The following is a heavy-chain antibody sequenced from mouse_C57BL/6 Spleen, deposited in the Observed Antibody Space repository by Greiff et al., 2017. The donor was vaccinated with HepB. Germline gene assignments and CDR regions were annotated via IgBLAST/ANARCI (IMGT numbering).Heavy chain of an antibody. J-gene: IGHJ2*01. CDR3: ARRVYYGGPYFDY. CDR2: IDPSDSYT. V-gene: IGHV1-69*01. Sequence: QVQLQQPGAELVMPGASVKLSCKASGYTFTSYWMHWVKQRPGQGLEWIGEIDPSDSYTNYNQKFKGKSTLTVDKSSSTAYMQLSSLTSEDSAVYYCARRVYYGGPYFDYWGQGTTLTVSS. D-gene: IGHD1-1*01. CDR1: GYTFTSYW.